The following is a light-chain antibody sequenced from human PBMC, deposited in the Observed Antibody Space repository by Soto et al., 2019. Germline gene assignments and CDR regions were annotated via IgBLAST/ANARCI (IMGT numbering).Light chain of an antibody. V-gene: IGKV1-5*01. CDR2: DGS. J-gene: IGKJ5*01. Sequence: DIQMTQSPSTLSASVGDRVTITCRASQSISSWLAWYQQKPGKAPKLLIYDGSSLESGVPSRFSDSGSGTEFTLTISSLQPDDFATYYCQQYHRSSITFGQGTRLEIK. CDR3: QQYHRSSIT. CDR1: QSISSW.